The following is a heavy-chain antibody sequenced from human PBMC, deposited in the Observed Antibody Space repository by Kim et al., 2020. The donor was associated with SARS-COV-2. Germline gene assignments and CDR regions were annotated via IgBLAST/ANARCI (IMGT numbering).Heavy chain of an antibody. CDR3: ARERGTYYYDSSGYNL. V-gene: IGHV1-69*13. CDR1: GGTFSSYA. J-gene: IGHJ5*02. D-gene: IGHD3-22*01. CDR2: IIPIFGTA. Sequence: SVKVSCKASGGTFSSYAISWVRQAPGQGLEWMGGIIPIFGTANYAQKFQGRVTITADESTSTAYMELSSLRSEDTAVYYCARERGTYYYDSSGYNLWGQGTLVTVSS.